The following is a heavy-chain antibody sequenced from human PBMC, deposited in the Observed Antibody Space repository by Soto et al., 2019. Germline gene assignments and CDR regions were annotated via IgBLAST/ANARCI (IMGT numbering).Heavy chain of an antibody. CDR3: ARMDFWSGSQPY. V-gene: IGHV4-34*01. J-gene: IGHJ4*02. CDR2: INHSGST. CDR1: GGSFSGYY. D-gene: IGHD3-3*01. Sequence: SETLSLTCAVYGGSFSGYYWSWIRQPPGKGLEWIGEINHSGSTNYNPSIKSRVTLSVDTSKNQFTLKLSSVTAADTAVYYCARMDFWSGSQPYWGQGTLVTVSS.